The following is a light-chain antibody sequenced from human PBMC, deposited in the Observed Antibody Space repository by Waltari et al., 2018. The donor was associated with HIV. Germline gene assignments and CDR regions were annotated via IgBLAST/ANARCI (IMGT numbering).Light chain of an antibody. Sequence: QSVLTQPPSASGTPGQRVTISCSGSSSNIGNDNVYWYQQLQGTTPKLPIYKNIQRPSGVPDRFAGSKSGTSAYLAISGLRSEDEADYYCVGWDASLSAYVFGAGTKVTVL. CDR3: VGWDASLSAYV. CDR2: KNI. J-gene: IGLJ1*01. V-gene: IGLV1-47*01. CDR1: SSNIGNDN.